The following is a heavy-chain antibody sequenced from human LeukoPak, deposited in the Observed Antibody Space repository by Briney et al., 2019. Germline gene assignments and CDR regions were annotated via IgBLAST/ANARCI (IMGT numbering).Heavy chain of an antibody. D-gene: IGHD3/OR15-3a*01. CDR1: GFTFSSYN. V-gene: IGHV3-21*01. J-gene: IGHJ6*02. Sequence: PGGSLRLSCAASGFTFSSYNMKWLRKAPGKGLEWVSYISSSSSYIYYADSVKGRFTISRDNAKNSLYLQMNSLRAEDTAVYYCARDEAFWTYYGMDVWGQGTTVTVSS. CDR2: ISSSSSYI. CDR3: ARDEAFWTYYGMDV.